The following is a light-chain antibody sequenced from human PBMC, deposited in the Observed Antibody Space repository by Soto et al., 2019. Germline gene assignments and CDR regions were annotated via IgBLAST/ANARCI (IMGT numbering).Light chain of an antibody. J-gene: IGKJ4*01. CDR2: DAS. V-gene: IGKV3-11*01. CDR1: QSVGGN. Sequence: ETVLTQSPATLSLSPGDRAILSCRASQSVGGNLAWYQQKPGQAPRLLIYDASSRASGIPARFSGSGSGTAFTLTIGNLEPEDFAVYYCHQRGTWPPLSFGGGTKVEIK. CDR3: HQRGTWPPLS.